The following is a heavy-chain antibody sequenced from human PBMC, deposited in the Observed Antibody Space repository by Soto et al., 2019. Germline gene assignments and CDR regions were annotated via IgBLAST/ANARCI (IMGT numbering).Heavy chain of an antibody. CDR1: GFTFSSYW. Sequence: GGSLRLSCAASGFTFSSYWMHWVRQAPGKGLVWVSRINSDGSSTSYADSVKGRFTISRDNTKNTLYLQMNSLRAEDTAVYYCARVQGYSSSPLDYWGQGTLVTVSS. CDR2: INSDGSST. J-gene: IGHJ4*02. CDR3: ARVQGYSSSPLDY. D-gene: IGHD6-13*01. V-gene: IGHV3-74*01.